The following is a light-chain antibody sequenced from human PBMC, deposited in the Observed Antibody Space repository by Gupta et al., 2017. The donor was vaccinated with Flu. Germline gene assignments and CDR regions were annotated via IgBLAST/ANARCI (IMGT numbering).Light chain of an antibody. V-gene: IGKV1-17*01. Sequence: PASLSASVGDRATLTCRASQTVGDDLSGWQQKTGEDPHRLIYAASSLQTGVPSRCSGSGAGTEDTITISSLQPEDVATEYCQQRHSPPRTFGHGTKVEIK. CDR3: QQRHSPPRT. CDR2: AAS. CDR1: QTVGDD. J-gene: IGKJ1*01.